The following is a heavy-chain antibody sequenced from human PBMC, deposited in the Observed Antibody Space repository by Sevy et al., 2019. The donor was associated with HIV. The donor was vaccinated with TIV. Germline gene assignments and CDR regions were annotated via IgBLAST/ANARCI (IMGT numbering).Heavy chain of an antibody. D-gene: IGHD3-22*01. J-gene: IGHJ6*02. Sequence: GGSPRLSCAASGLSVSDNYMNWVRQAPGKGLELVSVIYSDGRTYYADSVKGRFTISRDNSKNTLYLHMNNLRPEDTAVYYCARDRYYDASGYYYYYYGMDVWGQGTTVTVSS. CDR3: ARDRYYDASGYYYYYYGMDV. CDR2: IYSDGRT. CDR1: GLSVSDNY. V-gene: IGHV3-66*01.